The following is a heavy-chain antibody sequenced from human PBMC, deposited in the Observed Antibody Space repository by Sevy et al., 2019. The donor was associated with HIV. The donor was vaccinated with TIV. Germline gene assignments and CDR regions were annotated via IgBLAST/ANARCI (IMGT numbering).Heavy chain of an antibody. Sequence: ASVKVSCKASGYTFTSYDINWVRQATGQGLEWMGWMNPKSGNTGYAQKFQGGVTMTRNTSISTASMELSSRRSEDTAVYYCAGRADLYYYYGMDVWGQGTTVTVSS. V-gene: IGHV1-8*01. J-gene: IGHJ6*02. CDR3: AGRADLYYYYGMDV. D-gene: IGHD1-26*01. CDR2: MNPKSGNT. CDR1: GYTFTSYD.